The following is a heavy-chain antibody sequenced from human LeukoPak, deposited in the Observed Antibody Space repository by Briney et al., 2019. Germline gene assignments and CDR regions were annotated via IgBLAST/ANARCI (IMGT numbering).Heavy chain of an antibody. J-gene: IGHJ6*02. CDR2: ISYHGSST. D-gene: IGHD6-13*01. Sequence: GGSLRLSCAASGFTFRTYAMRWVRRAPGKGLEWVAVISYHGSSTYYGDSVKGRFTISRDNSKNTLYLQMNSLRPEDTAVYYCARGVATSGGPASYYFYGLAVWGQGTTVTVSS. V-gene: IGHV3-30-3*01. CDR3: ARGVATSGGPASYYFYGLAV. CDR1: GFTFRTYA.